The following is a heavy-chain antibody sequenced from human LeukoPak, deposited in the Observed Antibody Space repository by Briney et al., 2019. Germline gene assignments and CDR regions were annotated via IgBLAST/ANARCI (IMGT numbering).Heavy chain of an antibody. D-gene: IGHD5-18*01. CDR2: INTGNGNT. Sequence: ASVKVSCKASRYTFSNYDINWVRQATGQGLEWMGWINTGNGNTKYSQRFEGRVTVTTDTSAAAAYMELSSLRSEDTAVYYCARDRAMADYWGQGTLVTVSS. J-gene: IGHJ4*02. V-gene: IGHV1-3*04. CDR1: RYTFSNYD. CDR3: ARDRAMADY.